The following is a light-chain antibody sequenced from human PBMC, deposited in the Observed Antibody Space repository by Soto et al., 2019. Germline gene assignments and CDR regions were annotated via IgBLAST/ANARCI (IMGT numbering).Light chain of an antibody. Sequence: DIQMTQSPSSVSASIGGRVIITCRASQDIGTWLAWYQQKPGKAPNLLIYAASHLQSGVPSKCSGGGSGTDFTLTISILQPGDSAIYYCQQGYSRPFTFGPGTKVDIK. CDR2: AAS. J-gene: IGKJ3*01. CDR1: QDIGTW. V-gene: IGKV1D-12*01. CDR3: QQGYSRPFT.